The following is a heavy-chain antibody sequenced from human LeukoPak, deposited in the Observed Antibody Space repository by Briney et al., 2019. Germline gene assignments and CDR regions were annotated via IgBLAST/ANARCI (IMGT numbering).Heavy chain of an antibody. D-gene: IGHD2-15*01. CDR1: GGSISSSSYY. CDR2: IYYSGST. CDR3: ARSVEGYCSGDNCYYYYYYMDV. J-gene: IGHJ6*03. V-gene: IGHV4-61*01. Sequence: PSETLSLTCTVSGGSISSSSYYWSWIRQPPGKGLEWIGYIYYSGSTNYNPSLKSRVTISVDTSKNQFSLKLSSVTAADTAVYYCARSVEGYCSGDNCYYYYYYMDVWGKGTTVTVSS.